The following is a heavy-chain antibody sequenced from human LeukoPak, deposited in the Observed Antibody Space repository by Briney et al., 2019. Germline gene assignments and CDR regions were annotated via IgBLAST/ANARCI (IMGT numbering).Heavy chain of an antibody. CDR1: GYXFTSYW. Sequence: GESLKISCNASGYXFTSYWICWVRQMPGKGLEWMGIIYPRDSDITYSPSFQGQVTISVDKSISTAYLQWSSPKASDTAMYYCSRQPGTSLDYWGLGTLVTVSS. CDR2: IYPRDSDI. V-gene: IGHV5-51*01. CDR3: SRQPGTSLDY. J-gene: IGHJ4*02. D-gene: IGHD3-10*01.